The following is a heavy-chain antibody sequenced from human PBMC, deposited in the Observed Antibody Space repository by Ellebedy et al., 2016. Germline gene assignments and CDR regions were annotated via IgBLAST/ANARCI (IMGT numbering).Heavy chain of an antibody. CDR3: ASYYGSGLN. Sequence: SETLSLTCAVYGGSFSGYYWSWIRQPPGKGLEWIGEVNHSGSTNYNPSLKSRVTISVDTSKNQFSLQVTSVTAADTAVYYCASYYGSGLNWGQGTLVTVSS. D-gene: IGHD3-10*01. J-gene: IGHJ4*02. CDR2: VNHSGST. CDR1: GGSFSGYY. V-gene: IGHV4-34*01.